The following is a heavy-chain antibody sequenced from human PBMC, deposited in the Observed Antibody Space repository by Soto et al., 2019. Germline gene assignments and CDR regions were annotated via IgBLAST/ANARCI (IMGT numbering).Heavy chain of an antibody. CDR1: GFTFSSYA. CDR2: ISYDGSNK. V-gene: IGHV3-30-3*01. J-gene: IGHJ4*02. Sequence: PGGSLRLSCAASGFTFSSYAMHWVRQAPGKGLEWVAVISYDGSNKYYADSAKGRFTISRDNSKNTLYLQMNSLRAEDTAVYYCARDEGCSSTSCEGYFDYWGQGTLVTVSS. CDR3: ARDEGCSSTSCEGYFDY. D-gene: IGHD2-2*01.